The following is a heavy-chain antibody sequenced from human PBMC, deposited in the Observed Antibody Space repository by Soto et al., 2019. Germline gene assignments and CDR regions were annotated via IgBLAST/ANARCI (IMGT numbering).Heavy chain of an antibody. D-gene: IGHD3-10*01. CDR1: GYTFTHYG. V-gene: IGHV1-18*01. J-gene: IGHJ3*01. Sequence: QVQLVQSGAEVKKPGASVKVSCKASGYTFTHYGISWVRQAPGQGLAWMGWISALNSNTKYVDNFQDRVTMTTDTSTNTAYMQVRSLRSYDTAMYYCATVYGSGSYIAFEFWGQGTMVTVSS. CDR2: ISALNSNT. CDR3: ATVYGSGSYIAFEF.